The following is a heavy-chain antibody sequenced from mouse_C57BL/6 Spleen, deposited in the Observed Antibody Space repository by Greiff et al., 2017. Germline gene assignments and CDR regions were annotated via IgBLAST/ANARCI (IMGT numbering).Heavy chain of an antibody. CDR1: GYAFSSSW. CDR2: INPNYGTT. CDR3: ARSGYYYGSFSTDFDY. V-gene: IGHV1-39*01. Sequence: VQLKQSGPELVKPGASVKISCKASGYAFSSSWMNWVKQSNGKSLEWIGVINPNYGTTSYNQKFKGKATLTVDQSSSTAYMQLNSLTSEDSAVYYCARSGYYYGSFSTDFDYWGQGTTLTVSS. D-gene: IGHD1-1*01. J-gene: IGHJ2*01.